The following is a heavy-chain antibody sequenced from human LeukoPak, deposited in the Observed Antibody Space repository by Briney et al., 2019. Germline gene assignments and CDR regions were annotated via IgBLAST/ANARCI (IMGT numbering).Heavy chain of an antibody. V-gene: IGHV3-30*18. CDR3: AKDLHSGSYPSFWFDP. J-gene: IGHJ5*02. D-gene: IGHD1-26*01. CDR1: GFTFSSYG. Sequence: GGSLRLSCAASGFTFSSYGMHWVRQAPGKGLEWVAVIPYDGSNKYYADSVKGRFTISRDNSKNTLYLQMISLRAEDTAVYYCAKDLHSGSYPSFWFDPWGQGTLVTVSS. CDR2: IPYDGSNK.